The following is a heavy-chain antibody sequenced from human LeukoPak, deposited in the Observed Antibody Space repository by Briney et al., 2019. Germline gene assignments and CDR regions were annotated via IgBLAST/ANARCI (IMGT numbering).Heavy chain of an antibody. Sequence: GSLSLSCAASGFTFSSYAMHWVRQAPGEGLEYVSAISSNGGSTYYANSVKGRFTISRDNSKNTLYLQMGSLRAEDMAVYYCARGARVTTDFVYFDYWGQGTLVTVSS. CDR1: GFTFSSYA. V-gene: IGHV3-64*01. CDR3: ARGARVTTDFVYFDY. CDR2: ISSNGGST. J-gene: IGHJ4*02. D-gene: IGHD4-11*01.